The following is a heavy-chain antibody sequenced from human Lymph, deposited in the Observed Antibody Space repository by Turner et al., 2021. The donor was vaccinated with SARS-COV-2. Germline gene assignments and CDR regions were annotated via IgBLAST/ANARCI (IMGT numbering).Heavy chain of an antibody. CDR2: ISYDGSNK. CDR3: ARYASGGYFYYGMDV. J-gene: IGHJ6*02. CDR1: GFTFRTYA. V-gene: IGHV3-30*04. D-gene: IGHD3-10*01. Sequence: QVQLVESGGGVVQPGRSLRLSCAASGFTFRTYAIYWVRQAPGKGLEWVAVISYDGSNKYYADSVKRRFTISRDNSKNTLYLQMNSLRAEDTAVDYCARYASGGYFYYGMDVWGQGTTVTVSS.